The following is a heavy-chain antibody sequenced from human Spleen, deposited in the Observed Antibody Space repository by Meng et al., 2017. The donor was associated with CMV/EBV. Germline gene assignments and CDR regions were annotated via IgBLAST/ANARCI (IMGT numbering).Heavy chain of an antibody. CDR1: GYTFITYY. CDR3: TRDLVGYDAFDI. J-gene: IGHJ3*02. V-gene: IGHV1-46*01. Sequence: ASVKVSCKASGYTFITYYIHWVRQAPGQGLEWMGRINPDGGTKTYAQKFQDRVTLTSDTSTSTVYMELSSLRSEDTAVYYCTRDLVGYDAFDIWGHGTMVTVSS. D-gene: IGHD3-22*01. CDR2: INPDGGTK.